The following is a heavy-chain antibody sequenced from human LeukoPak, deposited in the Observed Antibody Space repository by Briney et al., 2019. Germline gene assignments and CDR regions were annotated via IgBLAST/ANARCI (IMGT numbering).Heavy chain of an antibody. V-gene: IGHV1-69*01. J-gene: IGHJ6*02. D-gene: IGHD6-13*01. CDR2: IIPIFGTA. CDR3: ASTPLIVIAAAGIYYYYYGMDV. CDR1: GGTFSSYA. Sequence: GASVKVSCKASGGTFSSYAISWVRQAPGQGLEWMGGIIPIFGTANYAQKFQGRVTITADESTSTAYMELSSLRSEDTAVYYCASTPLIVIAAAGIYYYYYGMDVWGQGTTVTVSS.